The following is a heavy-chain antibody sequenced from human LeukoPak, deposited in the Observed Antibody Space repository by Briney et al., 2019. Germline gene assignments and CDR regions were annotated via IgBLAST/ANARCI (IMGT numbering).Heavy chain of an antibody. D-gene: IGHD6-19*01. CDR3: TRVLYSSGWYGDHY. Sequence: GGSLRLSCAASGFTFTNFGMHWVRQAPSKGLEWVAFIRYDGNDKNYADSVKGRFTISRDNAKNSLYLQMNSLRAEDTAVYYCTRVLYSSGWYGDHYWGQGTLVTVSS. CDR2: IRYDGNDK. CDR1: GFTFTNFG. V-gene: IGHV3-30*02. J-gene: IGHJ4*02.